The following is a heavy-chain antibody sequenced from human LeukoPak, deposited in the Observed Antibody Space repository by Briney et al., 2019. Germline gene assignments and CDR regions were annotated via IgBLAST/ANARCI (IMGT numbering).Heavy chain of an antibody. D-gene: IGHD3-3*01. CDR3: ARGGYDFWSGYYTGYYYMDV. Sequence: ASVKVSCKASGDAFTSYYMHWVRQAPGQGLEWLGIINPSGDSTTYAQQFQGRDTMTRDTSISTAYMELSRLRSDGTAVYYCARGGYDFWSGYYTGYYYMDVWGKGTTVTVSS. CDR1: GDAFTSYY. CDR2: INPSGDST. V-gene: IGHV1-46*01. J-gene: IGHJ6*03.